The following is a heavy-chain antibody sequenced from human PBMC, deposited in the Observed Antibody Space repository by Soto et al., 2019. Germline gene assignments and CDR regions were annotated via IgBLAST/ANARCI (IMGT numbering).Heavy chain of an antibody. CDR2: IKQDGSEK. J-gene: IGHJ4*02. Sequence: EVQLVESGGGLVQPGGSLRLSCAASGFTFSNYWMTWVRQAPGKGLEWVANIKQDGSEKYYVDSVKGRFTISRDNAKNSLYLQMNSLSAEDTAVYYCARLGYCSSTSCYTAVYYFDSWGQGTLVTVSS. D-gene: IGHD2-2*02. CDR1: GFTFSNYW. V-gene: IGHV3-7*01. CDR3: ARLGYCSSTSCYTAVYYFDS.